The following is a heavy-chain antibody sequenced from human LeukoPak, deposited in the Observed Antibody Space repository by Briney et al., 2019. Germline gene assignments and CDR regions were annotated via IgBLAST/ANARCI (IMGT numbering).Heavy chain of an antibody. J-gene: IGHJ4*02. Sequence: SETLSLTCTVSGGSISSYYWSWIRQPPGKGLEWIGYIYYSGSTNYNPSLKSRVTISVDTSKNQFSLKLSSVTAADTAVYYCASRGIAAAGHFDYWGQGTLVTVSS. CDR1: GGSISSYY. D-gene: IGHD6-13*01. CDR3: ASRGIAAAGHFDY. CDR2: IYYSGST. V-gene: IGHV4-59*01.